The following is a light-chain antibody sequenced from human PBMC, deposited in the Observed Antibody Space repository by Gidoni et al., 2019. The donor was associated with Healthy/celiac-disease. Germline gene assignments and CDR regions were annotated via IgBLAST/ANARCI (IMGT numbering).Light chain of an antibody. J-gene: IGLJ1*01. CDR2: DVS. Sequence: QSALTQPASVSGSPGQSITISCTGTSGDVGGYNYVSWYQQHPGKAPKLMIYDVSIRPSGVSNRFSGSKSGNTASLTISGLQAEDEADYYCSSYTSSSTRVFGTGTKVTVL. CDR1: SGDVGGYNY. V-gene: IGLV2-14*03. CDR3: SSYTSSSTRV.